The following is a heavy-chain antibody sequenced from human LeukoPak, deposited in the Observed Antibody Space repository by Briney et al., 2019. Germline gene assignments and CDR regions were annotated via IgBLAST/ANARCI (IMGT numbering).Heavy chain of an antibody. V-gene: IGHV1-18*01. D-gene: IGHD3-3*01. CDR1: GYTFTSYG. CDR2: ISAYNGNT. Sequence: GASVKVSCKASGYTFTSYGISWVRQAPGQGLEWMGWISAYNGNTNYAQKLQGRVTMTTDTSTSTAYMELRSLRSDDTAVYYCARDTNSGDLWSGYFVYWGQGTLVTVSS. J-gene: IGHJ4*02. CDR3: ARDTNSGDLWSGYFVY.